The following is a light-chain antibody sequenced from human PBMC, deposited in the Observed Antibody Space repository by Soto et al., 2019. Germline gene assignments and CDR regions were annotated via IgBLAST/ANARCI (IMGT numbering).Light chain of an antibody. Sequence: QSALTQPASVSGSPGQSITISCSGTSSDVGGYNYVFWYQPHPGKAPKLMIYDVSNRPSGVSNRFSGSKSGNTASLTISGLQAEDEDDYYCSSYTSSSTYVFGTGTKVTVL. CDR3: SSYTSSSTYV. CDR2: DVS. J-gene: IGLJ1*01. V-gene: IGLV2-14*03. CDR1: SSDVGGYNY.